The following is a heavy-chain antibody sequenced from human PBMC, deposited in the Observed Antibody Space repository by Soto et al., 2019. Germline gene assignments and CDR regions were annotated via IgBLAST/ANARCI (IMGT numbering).Heavy chain of an antibody. J-gene: IGHJ4*02. CDR3: ARDGGYSSSSPSFKSFDY. V-gene: IGHV1-46*01. CDR1: GYTFTSYY. Sequence: ASVKVSCKASGYTFTSYYMHWVRQAPGQGLEWMGIMHPSAGSTSYAQKFQGRVTMTRDTSTSTVYMELSSLRSEDTAVYYCARDGGYSSSSPSFKSFDYWGQGTLVTVSS. CDR2: MHPSAGST. D-gene: IGHD6-13*01.